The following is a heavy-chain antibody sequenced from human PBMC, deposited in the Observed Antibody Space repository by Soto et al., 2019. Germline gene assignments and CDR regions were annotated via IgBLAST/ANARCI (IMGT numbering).Heavy chain of an antibody. D-gene: IGHD4-17*01. CDR1: GFSLSTSGVG. Sequence: QITLKESGPTLVKPTQTLTLTCTFSGFSLSTSGVGVGWIRQPPGKALEWLALIYWNDGKRYSPSLKSRLTITKDTSKNQVVLTMTNMDPVDTATCYCVHTTVTTRGYDFDIWGQGTMVTVSS. CDR3: VHTTVTTRGYDFDI. J-gene: IGHJ3*02. V-gene: IGHV2-5*01. CDR2: IYWNDGK.